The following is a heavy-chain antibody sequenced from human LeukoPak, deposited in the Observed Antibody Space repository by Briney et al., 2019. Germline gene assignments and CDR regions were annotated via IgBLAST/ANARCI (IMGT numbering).Heavy chain of an antibody. J-gene: IGHJ3*02. D-gene: IGHD3-22*01. CDR3: ARDVYDSSGYPI. V-gene: IGHV4-31*03. Sequence: SETLSLTCTVSGGSISSGGYYWSWIRQHPGKGLEWIGYIYYSGSTYYNPSLKSRVTISVDTSKNQFSLKLSSVTAADTAVYYCARDVYDSSGYPIWGQGTMVTVSS. CDR1: GGSISSGGYY. CDR2: IYYSGST.